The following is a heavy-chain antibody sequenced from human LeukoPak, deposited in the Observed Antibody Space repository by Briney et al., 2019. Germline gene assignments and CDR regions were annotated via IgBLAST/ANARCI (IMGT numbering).Heavy chain of an antibody. D-gene: IGHD3-10*01. J-gene: IGHJ5*02. V-gene: IGHV3-21*01. CDR2: ISSSSSYI. Sequence: GGSLRLSCAASGFTFSSYSMNWVRQAPGKGLEWVSSISSSSSYIYYADSVKGRFTISRDNAKNSLYLQMNSLRAEDTAVYYCARTYYGSRSYYNVGWFDPWGQGTLVTVSS. CDR3: ARTYYGSRSYYNVGWFDP. CDR1: GFTFSSYS.